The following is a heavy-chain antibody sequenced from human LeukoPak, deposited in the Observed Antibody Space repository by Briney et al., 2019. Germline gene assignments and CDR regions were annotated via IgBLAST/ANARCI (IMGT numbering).Heavy chain of an antibody. D-gene: IGHD5-12*01. CDR1: TFTFGDHY. J-gene: IGHJ4*02. CDR3: ARGGGYDSFGGFDS. Sequence: GGSLRLSCVVSTFTFGDHYMSWIRQAPGKGLEWISYISVTSVTIRYADSVKGRFTISRDNVQNSLFLQMNSLRVDDTAVYYCARGGGYDSFGGFDSWGQGTLVTVSS. V-gene: IGHV3-11*01. CDR2: ISVTSVTI.